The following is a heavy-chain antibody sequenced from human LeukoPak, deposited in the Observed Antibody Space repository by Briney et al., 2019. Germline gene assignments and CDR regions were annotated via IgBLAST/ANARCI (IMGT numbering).Heavy chain of an antibody. V-gene: IGHV3-21*01. D-gene: IGHD3-3*01. J-gene: IGHJ4*02. Sequence: PGGSLRLSCAASEFTFSTFTMNWVRQAPGKGLEWLSSISSSSSYIHYADSVKGRFTISRDNAKNSLYLQMNSLRAEDTAVYYCARDRNDFWSGYRDYWGQGTLVTVSS. CDR3: ARDRNDFWSGYRDY. CDR1: EFTFSTFT. CDR2: ISSSSSYI.